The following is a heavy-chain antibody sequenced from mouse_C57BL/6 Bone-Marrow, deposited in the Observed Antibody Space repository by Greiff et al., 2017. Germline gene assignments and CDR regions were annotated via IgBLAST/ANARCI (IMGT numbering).Heavy chain of an antibody. V-gene: IGHV12-3*01. CDR1: GFPITTCYY. D-gene: IGHD2-1*01. CDR3: AGDRLVNGNYSYYFDY. Sequence: QLVESGPGLVKPSQSLFLTCSITGFPITTCYYWILIRQSPGKPLEWMGYLTHSVETFYNPSLQSPISITIASSKKQFYIQLNSVTTEETAMYSCAGDRLVNGNYSYYFDYWGKGNTLTVSS. CDR2: LTHSVET. J-gene: IGHJ2*01.